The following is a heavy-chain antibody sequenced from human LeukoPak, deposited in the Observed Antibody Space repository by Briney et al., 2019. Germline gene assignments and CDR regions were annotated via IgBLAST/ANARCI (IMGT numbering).Heavy chain of an antibody. V-gene: IGHV4-34*01. Sequence: SKTLSLTCAVYGGSFSGYYWSRIRQPPGKGLEWIGEINHSGSTNYNPSLKSRVTISVDTSKNQFSLKLSSVTAADTAVYYCAKAAASDCSSTSCPIFYMDVWGKGTTVTISS. CDR2: INHSGST. J-gene: IGHJ6*03. CDR1: GGSFSGYY. CDR3: AKAAASDCSSTSCPIFYMDV. D-gene: IGHD2-2*01.